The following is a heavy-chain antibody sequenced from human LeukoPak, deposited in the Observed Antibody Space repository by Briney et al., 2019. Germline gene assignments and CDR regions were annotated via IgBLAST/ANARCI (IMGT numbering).Heavy chain of an antibody. J-gene: IGHJ3*02. D-gene: IGHD7-27*01. CDR2: IYYSGST. Sequence: SETLSLTCTVSGGSISSYYWSWIRQPPGKGLEWIGYIYYSGSTNYNPSLKSRVTISVDTSKNQFSLKLSSVTAADTAVYYCARLTGDAFDIWGQGTMVTVSS. CDR3: ARLTGDAFDI. CDR1: GGSISSYY. V-gene: IGHV4-59*01.